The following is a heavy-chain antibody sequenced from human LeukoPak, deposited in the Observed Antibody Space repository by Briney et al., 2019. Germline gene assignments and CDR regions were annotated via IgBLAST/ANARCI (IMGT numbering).Heavy chain of an antibody. CDR1: GYSFTSYW. D-gene: IGHD6-19*01. CDR3: ARHVPSSGWY. J-gene: IGHJ4*02. CDR2: IYPRDSDT. V-gene: IGHV5-51*01. Sequence: GESLKISCKGSGYSFTSYWIGWVRQMPGKGLELMGIIYPRDSDTRYNPSFQGQVTISVDKSISTAYPQWSSLKASDTAMYYCARHVPSSGWYWGQGTLVTVSS.